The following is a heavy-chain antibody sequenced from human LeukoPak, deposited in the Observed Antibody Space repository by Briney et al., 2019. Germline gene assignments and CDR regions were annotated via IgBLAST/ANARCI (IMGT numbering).Heavy chain of an antibody. Sequence: PGGSLRLSCAASGFTFSSYSMNWVRQAPGKGLEWVSYISSSSSTIYYADSVKGRFTISRDNAKNSLYLQMNSLRAEDTAVYYCARDGFDSSDDYWGQGTLVTVSS. CDR3: ARDGFDSSDDY. CDR2: ISSSSSTI. V-gene: IGHV3-48*01. D-gene: IGHD3-22*01. J-gene: IGHJ4*02. CDR1: GFTFSSYS.